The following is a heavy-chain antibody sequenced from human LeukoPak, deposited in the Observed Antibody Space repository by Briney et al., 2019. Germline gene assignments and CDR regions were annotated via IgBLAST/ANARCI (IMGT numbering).Heavy chain of an antibody. V-gene: IGHV1-2*04. D-gene: IGHD2-2*01. Sequence: ASVKVSCKASGYTFTGYYMHWVRQAPGQGLEWMGWINPNSGGTNYAQKFQGWVTMTRDTSISTAYMELSRLRSDDTAVYYCARDRLLEGYCSSASCWPYYYYGMDVWGQGTTVTVSS. CDR3: ARDRLLEGYCSSASCWPYYYYGMDV. J-gene: IGHJ6*02. CDR1: GYTFTGYY. CDR2: INPNSGGT.